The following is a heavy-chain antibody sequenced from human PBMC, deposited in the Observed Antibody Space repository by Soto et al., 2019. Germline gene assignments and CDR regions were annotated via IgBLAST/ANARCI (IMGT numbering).Heavy chain of an antibody. J-gene: IGHJ4*02. Sequence: GGSLRLSCAASGFTFSSYAMSWVRQAPGKGLEWVSVTSVSGASTYYADSLKGRFTISRDNSKNTLYLQMNSLRAEDTAVYYCAKAATITTLYYFDYWGLGTLVTVSS. V-gene: IGHV3-23*01. CDR1: GFTFSSYA. CDR2: TSVSGAST. CDR3: AKAATITTLYYFDY. D-gene: IGHD4-4*01.